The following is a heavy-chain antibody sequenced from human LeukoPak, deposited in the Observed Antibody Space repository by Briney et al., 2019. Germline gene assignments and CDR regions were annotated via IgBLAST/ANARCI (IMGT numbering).Heavy chain of an antibody. CDR3: AREGSVVVVPAAKQGWFDP. D-gene: IGHD2-2*01. V-gene: IGHV4-59*11. CDR1: GGSITSHY. J-gene: IGHJ5*02. CDR2: VYYSGTT. Sequence: PSETLSLTCTVSGGSITSHYWGWIRQPPGKGLEWIGYVYYSGTTNYNPSLKSRVTISVDKSKNQFSLKLSSVTAADTAVYYCAREGSVVVVPAAKQGWFDPWGQGTLVTVSS.